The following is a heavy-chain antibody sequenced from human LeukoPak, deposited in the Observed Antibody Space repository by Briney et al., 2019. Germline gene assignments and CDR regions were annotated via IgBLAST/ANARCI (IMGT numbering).Heavy chain of an antibody. CDR2: VRGSGDAI. CDR1: GFTFGDYA. J-gene: IGHJ4*02. Sequence: GRSLRLSCTASGFTFGDYAMHWVRQAPGKGLEWVSVVRGSGDAIDYADSVRGRFTISRDNAENSLYLQMNSLKPEDTAFYYCARCRDYRSKGAYFDSWGQGTLVTVSS. V-gene: IGHV3-9*01. D-gene: IGHD2-2*01. CDR3: ARCRDYRSKGAYFDS.